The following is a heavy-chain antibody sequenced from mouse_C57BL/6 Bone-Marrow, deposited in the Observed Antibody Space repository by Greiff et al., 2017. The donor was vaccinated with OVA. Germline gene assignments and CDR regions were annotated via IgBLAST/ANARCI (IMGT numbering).Heavy chain of an antibody. D-gene: IGHD2-5*01. Sequence: EVKLQESGEGLVKPGGSLKLSCAASGFTFSSYAMSWVRQTPEKRLEWVAYISSGGDYIYYADTVKGRFTISRDNARNTLYLQMSSLKSEDTAMYYCTREYSNYSYYFDYWGQGTTLTVSS. J-gene: IGHJ2*01. CDR3: TREYSNYSYYFDY. CDR1: GFTFSSYA. V-gene: IGHV5-9-1*02. CDR2: ISSGGDYI.